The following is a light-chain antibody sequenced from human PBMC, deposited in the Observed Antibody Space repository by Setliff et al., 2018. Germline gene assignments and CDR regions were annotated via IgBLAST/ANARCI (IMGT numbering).Light chain of an antibody. CDR1: SGSVSTGHY. CDR2: STT. J-gene: IGLJ1*01. Sequence: QTVVTQEPSFSVSPGGTVTLTCGLNSGSVSTGHYPSWYQQTPGQAPRILIYSTTIRSSGVPNRFSGTILGDKAALTITGAQADDESDYYCLLYLGRGIYVFGTGTKVTVL. CDR3: LLYLGRGIYV. V-gene: IGLV8-61*01.